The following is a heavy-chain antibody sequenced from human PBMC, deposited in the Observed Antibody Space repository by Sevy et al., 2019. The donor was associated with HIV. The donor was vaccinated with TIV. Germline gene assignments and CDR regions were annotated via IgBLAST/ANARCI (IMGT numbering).Heavy chain of an antibody. D-gene: IGHD3-9*01. CDR1: GDSISNNF. Sequence: SETLSLTCTVSGDSISNNFWSWVRQPAGKGLEWIGRIFNTGGSNKNPSLKSRVTMSGDTSKNQVSLHLSDVTAADTAIYYGARDRREAVVGRYYGISTGYYMDSWGQGILVTVSS. V-gene: IGHV4-4*07. J-gene: IGHJ4*02. CDR3: ARDRREAVVGRYYGISTGYYMDS. CDR2: IFNTGGS.